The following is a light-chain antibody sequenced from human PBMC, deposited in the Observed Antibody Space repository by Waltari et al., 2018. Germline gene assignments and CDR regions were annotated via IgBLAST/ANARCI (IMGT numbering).Light chain of an antibody. CDR1: QSISTN. Sequence: EKVMTQSPATLSVSPGERATLSCRASQSISTNLAWYQQKPGQAPRLRIYGPSTRATGIPARFSGSGSGTEFTLSISSLQSEDFAIYYCQQYNNWPRTFGQGTKVEIK. CDR3: QQYNNWPRT. J-gene: IGKJ1*01. V-gene: IGKV3-15*01. CDR2: GPS.